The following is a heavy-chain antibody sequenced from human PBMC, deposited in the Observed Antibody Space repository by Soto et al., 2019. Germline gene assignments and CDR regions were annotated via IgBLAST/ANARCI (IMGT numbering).Heavy chain of an antibody. CDR1: GFTFDDYA. V-gene: IGHV3-9*01. CDR2: ISWNSGSI. D-gene: IGHD2-15*01. J-gene: IGHJ5*02. CDR3: AKDKLFRSSQGGPFDP. Sequence: PGGSLRLSCAASGFTFDDYAMHWVRQAPGKGLEWVSGISWNSGSIGYADSVKGRFTISRDNAKNSLYLQMNSLRAEDTALYYCAKDKLFRSSQGGPFDPWGQGTLVTVSS.